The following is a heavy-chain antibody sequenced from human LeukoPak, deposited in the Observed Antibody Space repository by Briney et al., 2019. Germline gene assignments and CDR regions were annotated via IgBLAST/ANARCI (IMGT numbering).Heavy chain of an antibody. J-gene: IGHJ4*02. D-gene: IGHD3-9*01. CDR3: AKDLKYYDILTGLFDY. V-gene: IGHV3-30*18. CDR2: ISYDGSNK. Sequence: PGRSLRLSCAASGFTFSSYGMHWVRQAPGKGLEWVAVISYDGSNKYYADSVKGRFTISRDNSKNTLYLQMNSLRAEDTAVYYCAKDLKYYDILTGLFDYWGQGTLVTVSS. CDR1: GFTFSSYG.